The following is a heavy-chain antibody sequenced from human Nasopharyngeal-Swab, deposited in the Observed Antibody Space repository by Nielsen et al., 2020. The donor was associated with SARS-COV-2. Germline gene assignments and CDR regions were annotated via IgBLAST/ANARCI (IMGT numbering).Heavy chain of an antibody. D-gene: IGHD6-19*01. CDR2: ISYDGSNK. V-gene: IGHV3-30*04. CDR3: ARPGSSGSYDAFDI. Sequence: GESLKISCAASGFTFSSYAMHWVRQAPGKGLEWVAVISYDGSNKYYADSVKGRFTISRDNSKNTLYLQMNSLRAEDTAVYYCARPGSSGSYDAFDIWGQGTMVTVSS. J-gene: IGHJ3*02. CDR1: GFTFSSYA.